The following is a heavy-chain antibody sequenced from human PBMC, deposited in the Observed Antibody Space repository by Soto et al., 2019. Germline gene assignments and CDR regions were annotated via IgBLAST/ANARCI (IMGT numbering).Heavy chain of an antibody. D-gene: IGHD3-3*01. CDR1: GFTFSSYW. CDR3: ARVGTSYDFWSGYYQDYYYYMDV. V-gene: IGHV3-7*01. Sequence: GGSLRLSCAASGFTFSSYWMSWVRQAPGKGLEWVANIKQDGSEKYYVDSVKGRFTISRDNAKNSLYLQMNSLRAEDTAVYYCARVGTSYDFWSGYYQDYYYYMDVWGKGTTVTVSS. J-gene: IGHJ6*03. CDR2: IKQDGSEK.